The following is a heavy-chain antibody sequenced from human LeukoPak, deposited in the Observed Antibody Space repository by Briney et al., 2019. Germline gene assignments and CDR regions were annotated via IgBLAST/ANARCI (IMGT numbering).Heavy chain of an antibody. CDR1: GYTFTSYA. D-gene: IGHD3-3*01. J-gene: IGHJ4*02. CDR3: ARDHGYYDFWSGYYVETQWFDY. Sequence: ASVNVSCKASGYTFTSYAMNWVRQAPGQGLEWMGWINTNTGNPTYAQGFTGRFVFSLDTSVSTAYLQISSLKAEDTAVYYCARDHGYYDFWSGYYVETQWFDYWGQGTLVTVSS. V-gene: IGHV7-4-1*02. CDR2: INTNTGNP.